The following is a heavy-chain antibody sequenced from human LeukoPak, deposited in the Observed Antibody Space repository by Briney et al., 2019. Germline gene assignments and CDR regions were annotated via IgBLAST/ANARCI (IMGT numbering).Heavy chain of an antibody. V-gene: IGHV1-18*01. J-gene: IGHJ5*02. CDR1: GYTFTTYG. CDR2: ISAYNGNT. Sequence: GASVKVSCKASGYTFTTYGISWVRQAPGQGLEWMGWISAYNGNTNYAQKLQGRVTMTTDTSTSTAYMELRSLRSDDTAVYYCARDRVSVEWLRLSPWGQGTLVTVSS. D-gene: IGHD5-12*01. CDR3: ARDRVSVEWLRLSP.